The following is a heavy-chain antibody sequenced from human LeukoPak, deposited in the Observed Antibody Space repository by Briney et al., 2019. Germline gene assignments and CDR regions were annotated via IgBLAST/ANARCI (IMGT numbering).Heavy chain of an antibody. CDR2: INHSGST. CDR1: GGSFSGYY. V-gene: IGHV4-34*01. CDR3: ARDHYGDYDY. Sequence: SETLSLTCAVYGGSFSGYYWSWIRQPPGKGLEWIGEINHSGSTNYNPSLKSRVTISVDTSKNQFSLKLSSVTAADTAVYYCARDHYGDYDYWGQGTLVTVSS. J-gene: IGHJ4*02. D-gene: IGHD4-17*01.